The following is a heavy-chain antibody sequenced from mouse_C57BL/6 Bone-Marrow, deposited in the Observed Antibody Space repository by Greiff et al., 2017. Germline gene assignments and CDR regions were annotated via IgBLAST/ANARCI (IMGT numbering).Heavy chain of an antibody. V-gene: IGHV1-81*01. CDR2: IYPRSGNT. CDR1: GYTFTSYG. D-gene: IGHD1-1*01. CDR3: ARNYGSSHWYFDV. J-gene: IGHJ1*03. Sequence: VQLQQSGAELARPGASVQLSCKASGYTFTSYGISWVKQRTGQGLEWIGEIYPRSGNTYYNEKFKGKATLTADKSSSTAYMELRSLTSEDSAVYFCARNYGSSHWYFDVWGTGTTVTVSS.